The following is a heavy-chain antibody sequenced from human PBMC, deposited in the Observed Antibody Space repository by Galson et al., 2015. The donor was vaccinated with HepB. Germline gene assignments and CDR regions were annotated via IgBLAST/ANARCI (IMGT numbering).Heavy chain of an antibody. D-gene: IGHD1-26*01. CDR2: MNPNSGNT. Sequence: SVKVSCKASGYTFTRYDINWVRQATGQGLEWMGWMNPNSGNTGYAQKFQGRVTISADTSGKKISLELRSATAADTAVYFCARVKWREVGRRKEGTPYEAIELWGQGTVVTVSS. J-gene: IGHJ3*01. V-gene: IGHV1-8*01. CDR3: ARVKWREVGRRKEGTPYEAIEL. CDR1: GYTFTRYD.